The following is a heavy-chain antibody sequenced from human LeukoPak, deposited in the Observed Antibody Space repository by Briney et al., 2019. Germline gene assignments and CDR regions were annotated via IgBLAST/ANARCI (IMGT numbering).Heavy chain of an antibody. D-gene: IGHD3-22*01. CDR1: GYSISSGYY. CDR2: IYHSEST. J-gene: IGHJ3*02. CDR3: ARERSLYYDSSGYYSNDAFDI. V-gene: IGHV4-38-2*02. Sequence: SETLSLTCTVSGYSISSGYYWGWIRQPPGKGLEWIGSIYHSESTYYNPSLKSRVTISVDTSKNQFSLKLSSVTAADTAVYYCARERSLYYDSSGYYSNDAFDIWGQGTMVTVSS.